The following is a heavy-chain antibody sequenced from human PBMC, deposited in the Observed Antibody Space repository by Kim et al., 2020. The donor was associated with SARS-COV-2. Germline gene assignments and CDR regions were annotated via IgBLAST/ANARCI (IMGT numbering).Heavy chain of an antibody. Sequence: GESLKISCKGSGYSFTSYWISLVRQMPGKGLEWMGRIDPSDSYTNYSPSFQGHVTISADKSISTAYLQWSSLKASDTAMYYCARQYCSGGSCTYYYYYGMDVWGQGTTVTVSS. CDR2: IDPSDSYT. D-gene: IGHD2-15*01. V-gene: IGHV5-10-1*01. J-gene: IGHJ6*02. CDR3: ARQYCSGGSCTYYYYYGMDV. CDR1: GYSFTSYW.